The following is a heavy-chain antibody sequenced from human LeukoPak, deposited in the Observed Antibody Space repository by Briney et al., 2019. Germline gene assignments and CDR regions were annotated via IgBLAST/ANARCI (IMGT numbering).Heavy chain of an antibody. Sequence: ASVKVSCKASGYTFTSYGISWVRQAPGQGLGWMGWISAYNGNTNYAQKLQGRVTMTTDTSTSTAYMELRSLRSDDTAVYYCARAGEVVVAAEYYFDYWGQGTLVTVSS. D-gene: IGHD2-15*01. J-gene: IGHJ4*02. CDR2: ISAYNGNT. V-gene: IGHV1-18*04. CDR3: ARAGEVVVAAEYYFDY. CDR1: GYTFTSYG.